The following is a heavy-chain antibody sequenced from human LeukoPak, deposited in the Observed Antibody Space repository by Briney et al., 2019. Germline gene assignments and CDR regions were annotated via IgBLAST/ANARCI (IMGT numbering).Heavy chain of an antibody. V-gene: IGHV1-69*06. D-gene: IGHD4-17*01. CDR2: IIPIFGTA. CDR1: GGTFSSYA. J-gene: IGHJ4*02. Sequence: ASGKVSCKASGGTFSSYAISWVRQAPGQGLEWMGRIIPIFGTANYAQKFQGRVTITADKSTSTAYMELSSLRSEDTAVYYCARDRNGEHDYWGQGTLVTVSS. CDR3: ARDRNGEHDY.